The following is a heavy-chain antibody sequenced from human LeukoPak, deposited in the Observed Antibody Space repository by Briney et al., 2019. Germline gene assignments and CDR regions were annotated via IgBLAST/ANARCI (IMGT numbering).Heavy chain of an antibody. J-gene: IGHJ6*02. CDR1: GGSFSGYY. CDR2: INHSGST. CDR3: ARGPTRGLAARSRSPGMDV. Sequence: SETLSLTCAVYGGSFSGYYWSWIRQPPGKGLEWIGEINHSGSTNYNPSLKSRATISVDTSKNQFSLKPSSVTAADTAVYYCARGPTRGLAARSRSPGMDVWGQGTTVTVSS. V-gene: IGHV4-34*01. D-gene: IGHD6-6*01.